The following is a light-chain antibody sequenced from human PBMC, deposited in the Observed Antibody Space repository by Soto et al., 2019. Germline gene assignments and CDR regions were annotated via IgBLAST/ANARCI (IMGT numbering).Light chain of an antibody. CDR1: QSVSSN. CDR3: HQYNNWPLWT. V-gene: IGKV3-15*01. J-gene: IGKJ1*01. CDR2: GAS. Sequence: EIVMTQSPATLSVSPGERATLSCRASQSVSSNLAWYQQKRGQGPRLLIYGASTRATGIPARFSGSGSGTEFTLTISSLQSEDFAVYYCHQYNNWPLWTFGHGTKVEIQ.